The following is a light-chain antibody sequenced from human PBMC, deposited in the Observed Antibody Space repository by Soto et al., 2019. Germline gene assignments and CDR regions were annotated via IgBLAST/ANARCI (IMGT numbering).Light chain of an antibody. CDR1: SGSVSASFY. V-gene: IGLV8-61*01. CDR2: NTN. J-gene: IGLJ3*02. Sequence: QAVVTQEPSFSVSPGGTVTLTCGLSSGSVSASFYPSWYQQTPGQAPRTLMYNTNTRSSGVPDRFSGSILGNNAALTITGGQADDECNYYCVLYLGSGISVFGGGTKLTVL. CDR3: VLYLGSGISV.